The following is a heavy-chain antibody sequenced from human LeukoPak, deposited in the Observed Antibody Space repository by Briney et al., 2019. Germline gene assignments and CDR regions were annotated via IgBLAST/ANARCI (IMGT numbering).Heavy chain of an antibody. CDR2: LLFDGSKE. CDR1: GFTFSDYA. CDR3: ATQAGGSGTAATNSLDY. D-gene: IGHD2-15*01. Sequence: GKSLRLSCAASGFTFSDYAMHWVRQAPVKGLEWVAVLLFDGSKEFYADSVKGRYTISRDNSKNSLYLQMNSLRTEDTALYYCATQAGGSGTAATNSLDYWGQGTLVTVSS. J-gene: IGHJ4*02. V-gene: IGHV3-30*03.